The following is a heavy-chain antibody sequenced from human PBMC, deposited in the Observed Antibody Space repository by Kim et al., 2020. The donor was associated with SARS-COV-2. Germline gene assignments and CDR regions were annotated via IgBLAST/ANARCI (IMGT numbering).Heavy chain of an antibody. Sequence: SETLSLTCTVSGGSISSGGYYWSWIRQHPGKGLEWIGYIYYSGSTYYNPSLKSRVTISVDTSKNQFSLKLSSVTAADTAVYYCARAPRRIITIFGVVTHLDYRGQGTLVTVSS. CDR1: GGSISSGGYY. V-gene: IGHV4-31*03. J-gene: IGHJ4*02. CDR3: ARAPRRIITIFGVVTHLDY. CDR2: IYYSGST. D-gene: IGHD3-3*01.